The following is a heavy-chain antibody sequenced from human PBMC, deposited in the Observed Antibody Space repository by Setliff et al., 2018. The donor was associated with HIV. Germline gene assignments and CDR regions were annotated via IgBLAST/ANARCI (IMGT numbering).Heavy chain of an antibody. Sequence: PSETLSLTCAVYGDSIGTYSWHWLRQPPGEGLEWIGYIYGSGSTGYNPSLTGRVTMSTDTPNNRFALNLTSGTAADTAVYYCAKRAVQDGTVTSSNWFESWGQGTLVTVSS. V-gene: IGHV4-4*09. J-gene: IGHJ5*01. D-gene: IGHD1-7*01. CDR3: AKRAVQDGTVTSSNWFES. CDR2: IYGSGST. CDR1: GDSIGTYS.